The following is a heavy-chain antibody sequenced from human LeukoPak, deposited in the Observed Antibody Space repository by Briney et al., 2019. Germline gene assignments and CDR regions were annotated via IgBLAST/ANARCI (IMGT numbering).Heavy chain of an antibody. J-gene: IGHJ4*02. Sequence: PGGSLRLFCAASGLTFSSYAMSWVRQAPGKGLEWVSAISGSGGSTYYADSVKGRFTVSRDNSKNTLYLQMNSLRAEDTAVYYCAKDPPSVTTFDYWGQGTLVTVSS. V-gene: IGHV3-23*01. CDR1: GLTFSSYA. D-gene: IGHD4-17*01. CDR3: AKDPPSVTTFDY. CDR2: ISGSGGST.